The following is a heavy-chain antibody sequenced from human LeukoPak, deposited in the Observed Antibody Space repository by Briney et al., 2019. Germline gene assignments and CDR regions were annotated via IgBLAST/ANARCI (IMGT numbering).Heavy chain of an antibody. CDR3: ARSDYEYVWGST. CDR2: IYNSGSSGST. CDR1: GGSFSGYY. D-gene: IGHD3-16*01. V-gene: IGHV4-59*01. Sequence: SETLSLTCAVYGGSFSGYYWSWIRQPPGKGLEYIGYIYNSGSSGSTNYNPSLRSRVTISVDTSKNHFSLKLSSVTAADTAVYYCARSDYEYVWGSTWGQGTLVTVSS. J-gene: IGHJ5*02.